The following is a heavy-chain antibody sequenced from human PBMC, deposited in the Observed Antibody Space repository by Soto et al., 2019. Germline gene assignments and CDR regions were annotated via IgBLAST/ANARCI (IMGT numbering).Heavy chain of an antibody. CDR2: INHSGST. Sequence: PSETLSLTCAVYGGSFSGYYWSWIRQPPGKGLEWIGEINHSGSTNYNPSLKSRVTISVDTSKNQFSLKLSSVTAADTAVYYCACPSYSSSWYSYYYYGMDVWGQGTTVTV. CDR1: GGSFSGYY. D-gene: IGHD6-13*01. J-gene: IGHJ6*02. CDR3: ACPSYSSSWYSYYYYGMDV. V-gene: IGHV4-34*01.